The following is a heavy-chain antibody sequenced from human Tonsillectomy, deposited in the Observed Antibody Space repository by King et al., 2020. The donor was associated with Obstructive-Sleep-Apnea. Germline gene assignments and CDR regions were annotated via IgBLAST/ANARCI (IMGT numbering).Heavy chain of an antibody. D-gene: IGHD3-9*01. CDR1: GFTFSSYA. V-gene: IGHV3-30*04. J-gene: IGHJ4*02. CDR2: ISYDGSNK. Sequence: VQLVESGGGVVQPGRSLRLSCAASGFTFSSYAMHWVRQAPGKGLEWVAVISYDGSNKYYADSVKGRFTISRDNSKNTLYLQMNSLRAEDTAVYYCARDGRDYDILTCYYNRRFDYWGQGTLVTVSS. CDR3: ARDGRDYDILTCYYNRRFDY.